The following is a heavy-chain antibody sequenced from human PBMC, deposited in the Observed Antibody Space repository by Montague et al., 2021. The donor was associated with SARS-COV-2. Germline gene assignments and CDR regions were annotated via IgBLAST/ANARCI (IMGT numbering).Heavy chain of an antibody. CDR1: EFTFDDYA. CDR2: IRSKPYGGTT. V-gene: IGHV3-49*04. CDR3: TRAYCGRINCHAWYFQH. D-gene: IGHD4-23*01. J-gene: IGHJ1*01. Sequence: SLRLSCAASEFTFDDYAITWVRQAPGKGLEWVGFIRSKPYGGTTEYAASVRGRFTISRDDSRTIAYLQMNSLKSEDTAVYYCTRAYCGRINCHAWYFQHWGQGTLVTVSS.